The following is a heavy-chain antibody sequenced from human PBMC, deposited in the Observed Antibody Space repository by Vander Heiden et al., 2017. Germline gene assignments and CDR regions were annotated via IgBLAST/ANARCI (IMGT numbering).Heavy chain of an antibody. CDR3: ARTHFSSAYMGYNWFDP. D-gene: IGHD6-13*01. CDR2: ISYIGST. J-gene: IGHJ5*02. Sequence: QVQLQESGPGLVRSSQTLSLTCSVSGGSISSGGYYWNWIRQHPGKGLQWIGYISYIGSTYYNPSLKTRVLISVDTSKNQFSLTLSSVTAADTAVYYCARTHFSSAYMGYNWFDPWGQGTQVTVSS. CDR1: GGSISSGGYY. V-gene: IGHV4-31*03.